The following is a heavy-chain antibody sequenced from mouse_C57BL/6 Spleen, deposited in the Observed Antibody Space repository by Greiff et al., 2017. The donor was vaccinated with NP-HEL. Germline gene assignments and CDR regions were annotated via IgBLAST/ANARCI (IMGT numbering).Heavy chain of an antibody. CDR2: INPSTGGT. Sequence: VQLQQSGPELVKPEASVKISCKASGYSFTGYYMNWVKQSPEKSLEWIGEINPSTGGTTYNQKFKAKATLTVDKSSSTAYMQLKSLTSEDSAVYYCARGGYFDYWGQGTTLTVSS. CDR3: ARGGYFDY. J-gene: IGHJ2*01. V-gene: IGHV1-42*01. D-gene: IGHD1-1*02. CDR1: GYSFTGYY.